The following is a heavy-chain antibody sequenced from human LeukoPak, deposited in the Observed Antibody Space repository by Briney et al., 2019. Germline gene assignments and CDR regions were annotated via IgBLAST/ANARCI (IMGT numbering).Heavy chain of an antibody. V-gene: IGHV5-51*01. D-gene: IGHD5-18*01. CDR2: IYPGDSDT. J-gene: IGHJ4*02. CDR3: ARSLTVAREYNYGYGY. CDR1: GYSFPNYW. Sequence: GESLKISCKGSGYSFPNYWIGWVRQMPGKGLEWMGIIYPGDSDTRYSPSFQGQVTISADKSISTAYLQWSSLKASDTAMYYCARSLTVAREYNYGYGYWGQGTLVTVSS.